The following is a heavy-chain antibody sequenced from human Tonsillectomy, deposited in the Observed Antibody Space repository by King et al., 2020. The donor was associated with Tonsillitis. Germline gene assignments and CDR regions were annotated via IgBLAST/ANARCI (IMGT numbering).Heavy chain of an antibody. V-gene: IGHV3-7*03. CDR3: AGQFWSGPKTGWFDP. CDR2: IKQDGSEK. Sequence: VQLVESGGGLVQPGGSLRLSCAASGFTFSSYWMSWVRQAPGKGLEWVANIKQDGSEKYYVDSVKGRFTISGDNAKNSLYLQMNSLRAEDTAVYYCAGQFWSGPKTGWFDPWGQGTLVTVSS. D-gene: IGHD3-3*01. CDR1: GFTFSSYW. J-gene: IGHJ5*02.